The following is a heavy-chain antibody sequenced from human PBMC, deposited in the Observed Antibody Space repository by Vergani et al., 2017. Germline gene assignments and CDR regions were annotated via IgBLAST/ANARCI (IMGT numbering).Heavy chain of an antibody. Sequence: QLQLQESASGLVKPSQTLSLTCAVSGGPISSGGYSWSWIRQPPGKGLEWIGYIYHSGSTYYNPSLKSRVTISVDRSKNQFSLKLSSVTAADTAVYYCARDLGGSPPDCYYYMDVWGKGTTVTVSS. CDR3: ARDLGGSPPDCYYYMDV. CDR1: GGPISSGGYS. V-gene: IGHV4-30-2*01. D-gene: IGHD1-26*01. J-gene: IGHJ6*03. CDR2: IYHSGST.